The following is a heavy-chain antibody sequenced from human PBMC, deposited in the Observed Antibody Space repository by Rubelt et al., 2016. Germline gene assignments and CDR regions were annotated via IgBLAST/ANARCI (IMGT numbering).Heavy chain of an antibody. D-gene: IGHD5-18*01. CDR1: GGTFSSYA. Sequence: QVQLVQSGAEVKKPGSSVKVSCKASGGTFSSYAISWVRQAPGQGLEWMGGIIPIFGTANYAQKFQGRVTITADDSTSTAYMGLSSLRSDDTAVYYCARLSIFEDTAMVMSDYWGQGTLVTVSS. V-gene: IGHV1-69*01. J-gene: IGHJ4*02. CDR2: IIPIFGTA. CDR3: ARLSIFEDTAMVMSDY.